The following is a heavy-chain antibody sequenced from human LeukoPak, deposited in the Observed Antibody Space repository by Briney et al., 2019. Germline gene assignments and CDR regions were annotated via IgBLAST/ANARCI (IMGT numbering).Heavy chain of an antibody. D-gene: IGHD5-18*01. Sequence: PGGSLRLSCAASGFTLSNHWMIWVRQAPGKGLECVANIKQDGIEKYYLDSVKGRFTISRDNAKNSLYLQMNSLRAEDTAVYYCARARGYSYGHNFDYWGQGTLVTVSS. J-gene: IGHJ4*02. V-gene: IGHV3-7*04. CDR1: GFTLSNHW. CDR3: ARARGYSYGHNFDY. CDR2: IKQDGIEK.